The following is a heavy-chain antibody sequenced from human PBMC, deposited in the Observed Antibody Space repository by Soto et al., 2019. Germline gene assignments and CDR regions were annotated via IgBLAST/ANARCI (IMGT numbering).Heavy chain of an antibody. J-gene: IGHJ6*03. Sequence: SCKASGYTFTSYYMHSIRQPPGKGLEWIGYVYYTGSTSYNPSLKRRVTFSADSSRGQFSLRLNSVTAADTAVYYCARTVLGPDLLADSFVDYYYYMDVWGQGTTVTVSS. CDR1: GYTFTSYY. D-gene: IGHD3-9*01. CDR3: ARTVLGPDLLADSFVDYYYYMDV. CDR2: VYYTGST. V-gene: IGHV4-59*08.